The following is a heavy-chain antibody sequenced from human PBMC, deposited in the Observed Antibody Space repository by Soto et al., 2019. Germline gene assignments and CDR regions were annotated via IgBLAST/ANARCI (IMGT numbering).Heavy chain of an antibody. Sequence: SVKVSCKASGGTFSSYTISWVRQAPGQGLEWMGRIIPILGIANYAQKFQGRVTITADKSTSTAYMELSSLRSEDTAVYYCFKQQLVTDAFDIWGQGTMVTVSS. CDR2: IIPILGIA. CDR3: FKQQLVTDAFDI. J-gene: IGHJ3*02. V-gene: IGHV1-69*02. D-gene: IGHD6-13*01. CDR1: GGTFSSYT.